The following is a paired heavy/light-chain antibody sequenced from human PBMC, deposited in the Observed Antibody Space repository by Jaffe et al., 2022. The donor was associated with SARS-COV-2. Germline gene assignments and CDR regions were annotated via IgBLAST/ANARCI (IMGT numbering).Light chain of an antibody. CDR1: QSFSGSH. Sequence: EIVLTQSPGTLSLSPGERATLSCRASQSFSGSHLAWYQQKPGQAPRLLLYGASSRATGVPDRFSGSGSGTDFTLTISRLEPEDFAVYYCHQHDASPAFGPGTRLEIK. V-gene: IGKV3-20*01. CDR2: GAS. J-gene: IGKJ5*01. CDR3: HQHDASPA.
Heavy chain of an antibody. CDR1: GFTFSHYW. CDR2: IFSDGTTT. J-gene: IGHJ6*02. V-gene: IGHV3-74*01. CDR3: SRGGPTHSLDV. Sequence: EVQLVESGGGLVQPGGSLRLSCAASGFTFSHYWMYWVRQAPGKGLVWVSCIFSDGTTTTYADSVKGRFTISRDNAKNTLYLQMSSLRAEDTAVYYCSRGGPTHSLDVWGQGTTVTVSS.